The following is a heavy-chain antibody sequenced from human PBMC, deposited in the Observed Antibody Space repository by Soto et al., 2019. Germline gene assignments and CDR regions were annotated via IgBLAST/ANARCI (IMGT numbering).Heavy chain of an antibody. V-gene: IGHV1-18*01. J-gene: IGHJ6*02. Sequence: QDQLVQSGAEVKKPGASVKVSCKASGYTFNNYGISWVRQAPGQGLEWMGWISAYNGNRNYAQKFQCRVSMTTETSTSTAYMELRSLRSDDTAVYYCARGASHYYYYYGMDVWGQGTTVTVSS. CDR2: ISAYNGNR. CDR1: GYTFNNYG. CDR3: ARGASHYYYYYGMDV.